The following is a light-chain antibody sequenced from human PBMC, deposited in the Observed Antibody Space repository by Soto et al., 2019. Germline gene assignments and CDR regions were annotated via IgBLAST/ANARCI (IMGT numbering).Light chain of an antibody. CDR3: TSFTSSSTQV. J-gene: IGLJ1*01. CDR1: SGDVDAFDY. V-gene: IGLV2-14*01. CDR2: EVS. Sequence: QSALTQPASVSGSPGQSITISCTGTSGDVDAFDYVSWYQQHPGIAPKLMIFEVSDRPSGVSDRFSGSKSGSTASLTISGLQAEDEADYFCTSFTSSSTQVFGTGTKVTVL.